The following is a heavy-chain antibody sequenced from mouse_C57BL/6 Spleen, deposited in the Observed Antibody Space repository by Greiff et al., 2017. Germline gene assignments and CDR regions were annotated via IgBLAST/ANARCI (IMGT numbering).Heavy chain of an antibody. CDR2: IDPNSGGT. CDR3: ARGGNYDYDEGYYYAMDY. V-gene: IGHV1-72*01. D-gene: IGHD2-4*01. Sequence: VQLQQSGAELVKPGASVKLSCKASGYTFTSYWMHWVKQRPGRGLEWIGRIDPNSGGTKYNEKFKSKATLTVDKPSSTAYMQLSSLTSEDSAVYYCARGGNYDYDEGYYYAMDYWGQGTSVTVSS. J-gene: IGHJ4*01. CDR1: GYTFTSYW.